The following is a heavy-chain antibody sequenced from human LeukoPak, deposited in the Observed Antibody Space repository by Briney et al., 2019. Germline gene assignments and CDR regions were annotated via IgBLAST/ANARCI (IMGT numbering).Heavy chain of an antibody. V-gene: IGHV4-39*01. D-gene: IGHD3-3*01. CDR2: IYYSGST. CDR1: GGSISSSSYY. J-gene: IGHJ3*02. CDR3: ARLLLLRFLEWLPRGAFDI. Sequence: SETLSLTCTVSGGSISSSSYYWGWIRQPPGKGLEWIGSIYYSGSTYYNPSLKSRVTISVDTSKNQFSLKLSSVTAADTAVYYCARLLLLRFLEWLPRGAFDIWGQGTMVTVSS.